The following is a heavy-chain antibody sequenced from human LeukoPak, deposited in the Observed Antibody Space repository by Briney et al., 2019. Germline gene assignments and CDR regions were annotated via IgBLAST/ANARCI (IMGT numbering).Heavy chain of an antibody. V-gene: IGHV4-59*11. J-gene: IGHJ6*02. D-gene: IGHD6-6*01. CDR2: VYYNGLT. CDR3: ARAPPSRVLLNGMDV. Sequence: SETLSLTCTVSGASISPHYWTWIRQAPGGGVEWIGYVYYNGLTSYNASLRSRLILSVDLSTNQFSLRLSSVTPADTAVYYCARAPPSRVLLNGMDVWGQGTTVTVSS. CDR1: GASISPHY.